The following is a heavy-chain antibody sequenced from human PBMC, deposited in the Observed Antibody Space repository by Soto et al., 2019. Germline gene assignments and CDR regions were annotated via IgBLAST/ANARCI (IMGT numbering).Heavy chain of an antibody. J-gene: IGHJ6*02. V-gene: IGHV1-58*02. CDR1: GFTFTNSA. CDR2: IVVGRGNT. D-gene: IGHD5-12*01. Sequence: SVKVSCKASGFTFTNSAMHWVRQARGQRLEWIGWIVVGRGNTNYAQKFQERVTITRDMSTSTAYMELSSLRYEDTAVYYCAVGSSAYDSAVAGGYYYGMDVWGQGTTVTVSS. CDR3: AVGSSAYDSAVAGGYYYGMDV.